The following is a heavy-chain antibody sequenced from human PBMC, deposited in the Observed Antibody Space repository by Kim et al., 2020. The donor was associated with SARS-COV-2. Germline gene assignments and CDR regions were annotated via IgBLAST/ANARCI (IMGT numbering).Heavy chain of an antibody. CDR2: INPNSGGT. CDR3: ARIPPWGYHLDY. D-gene: IGHD3-16*02. CDR1: GYTFTGYY. Sequence: ASVKVSCKASGYTFTGYYMHWVRQAPGQGLEWMGWINPNSGGTNYAQKFQGRVTMTRDTSISTAYMELSRLRSDDTAVYYCARIPPWGYHLDYWGQGTLVTVSS. J-gene: IGHJ4*02. V-gene: IGHV1-2*02.